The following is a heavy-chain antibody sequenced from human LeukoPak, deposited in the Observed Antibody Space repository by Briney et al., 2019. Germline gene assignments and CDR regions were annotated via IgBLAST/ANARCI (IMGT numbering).Heavy chain of an antibody. Sequence: GRSLRLSCAASGFTFSSYGMHWVRQAPGKGLEWVAFIWSDGSNTYYADSVKGRFTISRDNSKNAQYLQMNSLTAEDMAVYYCARDDSWGQGTLVTVSS. J-gene: IGHJ4*02. V-gene: IGHV3-33*01. CDR2: IWSDGSNT. CDR3: ARDDS. CDR1: GFTFSSYG.